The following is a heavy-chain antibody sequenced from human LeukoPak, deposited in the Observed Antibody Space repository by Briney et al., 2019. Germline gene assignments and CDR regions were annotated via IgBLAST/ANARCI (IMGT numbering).Heavy chain of an antibody. D-gene: IGHD3-10*01. Sequence: SETLSLTCTVSGGAITSGKYYWVWIRQPPGKGLEWIGTIYYSGNAYYNPSLKSRVTISVDPSNNQFSLRLNYVTAADTAVYYCARRESGTMMELWGKGTTVTISS. V-gene: IGHV4-39*01. CDR1: GGAITSGKYY. J-gene: IGHJ6*04. CDR3: ARRESGTMMEL. CDR2: IYYSGNA.